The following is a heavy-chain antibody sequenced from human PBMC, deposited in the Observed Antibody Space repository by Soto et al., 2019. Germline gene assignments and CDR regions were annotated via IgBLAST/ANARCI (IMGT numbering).Heavy chain of an antibody. CDR2: IWNDGSNK. D-gene: IGHD5-12*01. Sequence: VQLLESGGRLVQPGGSLRLSCEGTGFPFSAYGMSWVRQAPGKGLEWLAIIWNDGSNKFYAGSVQGRFTISRDNSKNTVYLQMNTLSAEDTAVYYCARALFPDVDIYAMDVWGQGTTVTVSS. CDR1: GFPFSAYG. J-gene: IGHJ6*02. V-gene: IGHV3-33*08. CDR3: ARALFPDVDIYAMDV.